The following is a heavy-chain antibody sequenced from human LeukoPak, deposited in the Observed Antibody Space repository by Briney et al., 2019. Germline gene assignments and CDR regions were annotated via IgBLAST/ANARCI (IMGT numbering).Heavy chain of an antibody. V-gene: IGHV3-23*01. Sequence: GGSLRLSGAASGFTFIGYAMSWVRQAPGKGLEWVSGINDISTDRYYADSVRGRFSISIDNSKNTLYLQMNSLRAEDTAGYYCAKEVSSSWSHWGEGTLVTVSS. CDR1: GFTFIGYA. J-gene: IGHJ1*01. CDR3: AKEVSSSWSH. CDR2: INDISTDR. D-gene: IGHD6-13*01.